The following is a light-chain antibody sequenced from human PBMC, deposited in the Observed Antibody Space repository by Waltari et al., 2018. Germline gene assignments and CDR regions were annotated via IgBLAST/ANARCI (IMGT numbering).Light chain of an antibody. J-gene: IGLJ2*01. Sequence: ASGSPGQSVTISCTGTSSDVGGYNYVSWYQQHPGKAPKLMIYEVSKRPSGVPDRFSGSKSGNTASLTVSGLQAEDEADYYCSSYAGSNNLVFGGGTKLTVL. V-gene: IGLV2-8*01. CDR3: SSYAGSNNLV. CDR2: EVS. CDR1: SSDVGGYNY.